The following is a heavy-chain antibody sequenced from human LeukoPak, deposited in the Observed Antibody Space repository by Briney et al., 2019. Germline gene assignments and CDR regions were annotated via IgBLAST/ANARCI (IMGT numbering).Heavy chain of an antibody. J-gene: IGHJ4*02. CDR3: ARGRLGAYLGDY. CDR2: IYYSGST. Sequence: SETLSLTCTVSGGSISSYYWSWIRQPPGKGLEWIGYIYYSGSTNYNPSLKSRVTISVDTSKNQFSLKLSSVTAADTAVYYCARGRLGAYLGDYWGQGTLVTVSS. D-gene: IGHD4-17*01. CDR1: GGSISSYY. V-gene: IGHV4-59*01.